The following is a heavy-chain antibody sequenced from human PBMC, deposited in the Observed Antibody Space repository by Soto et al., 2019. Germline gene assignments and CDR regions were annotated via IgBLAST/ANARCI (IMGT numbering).Heavy chain of an antibody. Sequence: SETLSLTCAVYGGSFSGYYWSWIRQPPGKGLEWIGEINHSGSTNYNPSLKSRVTISVDTSKNQFSLKLSSVTAADTAVYYCARHREIFGVVTYGMDVWGQGTTVTVSS. CDR3: ARHREIFGVVTYGMDV. CDR2: INHSGST. CDR1: GGSFSGYY. J-gene: IGHJ6*02. D-gene: IGHD3-3*01. V-gene: IGHV4-34*01.